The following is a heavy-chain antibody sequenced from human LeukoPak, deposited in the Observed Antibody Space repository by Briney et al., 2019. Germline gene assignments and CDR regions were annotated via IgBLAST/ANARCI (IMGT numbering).Heavy chain of an antibody. CDR1: GGSISSYY. CDR2: IYYSGST. V-gene: IGHV4-59*01. J-gene: IGHJ4*02. D-gene: IGHD3-22*01. Sequence: PSETLSLTCTVSGGSISSYYWSWIRQPPGKGLEWIGYIYYSGSTNYNPSLKSRVTISVDTSKNQFSLKLSSVTAADTAVYYCARGPYDSSGLGEDYWGQGTLVTVSS. CDR3: ARGPYDSSGLGEDY.